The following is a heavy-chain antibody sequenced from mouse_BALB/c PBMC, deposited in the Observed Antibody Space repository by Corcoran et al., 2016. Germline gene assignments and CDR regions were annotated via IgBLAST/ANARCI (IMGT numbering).Heavy chain of an antibody. CDR3: AREYGDAMDY. Sequence: QVTLKESGPGILQPSQTLSLTCSFSGFSLSTSGMGVSWIRQPSGKGLEWLAHIYWDDDKRYNPSLKSRLTISKATSRNQVFLKITSVDTADTATYYCAREYGDAMDYWGQGTSVTVSS. V-gene: IGHV8-12*01. CDR2: IYWDDDK. J-gene: IGHJ4*01. CDR1: GFSLSTSGMG. D-gene: IGHD1-1*01.